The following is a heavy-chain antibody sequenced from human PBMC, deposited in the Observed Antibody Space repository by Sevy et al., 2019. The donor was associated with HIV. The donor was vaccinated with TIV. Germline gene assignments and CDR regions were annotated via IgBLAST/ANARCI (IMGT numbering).Heavy chain of an antibody. CDR1: GFTFSNYD. CDR3: ARAVAGTHCLDP. D-gene: IGHD6-19*01. Sequence: GGSLRLSCAASGFTFSNYDMHWVRQVTGKGLEWVSGIDTAGNAYYPDSVKGRFTMSRENAKNSLYLQMNSLRVGDTAVYYCARAVAGTHCLDPWGQGTLVTVSS. J-gene: IGHJ5*02. V-gene: IGHV3-13*01. CDR2: IDTAGNA.